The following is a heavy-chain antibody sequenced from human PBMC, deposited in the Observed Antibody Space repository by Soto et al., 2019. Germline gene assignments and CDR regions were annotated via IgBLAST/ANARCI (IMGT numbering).Heavy chain of an antibody. CDR2: ISGSADST. V-gene: IGHV3-23*01. D-gene: IGHD2-8*01. Sequence: EVQLLESGGGFIHPGGSLRLSCAASGFSFSSFAMNWVRQAPGKGLEWVSIISGSADSTFYADSVKGRFTICRDNSKSTLYLQINSLRSEDTVVYYCAKTRGAMIYAISVYGMDVWGQGTTVTVSS. CDR1: GFSFSSFA. CDR3: AKTRGAMIYAISVYGMDV. J-gene: IGHJ6*02.